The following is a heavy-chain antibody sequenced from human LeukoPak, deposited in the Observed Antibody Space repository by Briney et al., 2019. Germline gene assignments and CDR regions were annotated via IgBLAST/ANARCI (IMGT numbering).Heavy chain of an antibody. J-gene: IGHJ4*02. V-gene: IGHV3-30-3*01. D-gene: IGHD1-26*01. Sequence: GGSLRLSCAAPGFTFSSYAMHWVRQAPGKGLEWVAVISYDGSNKYYADSVKGRFTISRDNSKNTLYLQMNSLRAEDTAVYYCARGPWRGSYCDYWGQGTLVTVSS. CDR1: GFTFSSYA. CDR3: ARGPWRGSYCDY. CDR2: ISYDGSNK.